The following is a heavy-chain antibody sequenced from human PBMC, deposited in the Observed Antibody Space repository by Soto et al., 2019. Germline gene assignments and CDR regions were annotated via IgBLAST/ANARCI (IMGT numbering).Heavy chain of an antibody. CDR3: VKDESINWYSGHFRH. CDR1: GFTFDDYA. J-gene: IGHJ1*01. CDR2: SNWNSGSI. Sequence: EVQLVESGGGLVQPGWSLRLSCAASGFTFDDYAMHWVRQVPGKGLEWVSGSNWNSGSIGYGDSVKGRFAISRDNAKNSLHLQMNSLSAEDTAFYYCVKDESINWYSGHFRHWGQGTLVTVSS. V-gene: IGHV3-9*01. D-gene: IGHD6-13*01.